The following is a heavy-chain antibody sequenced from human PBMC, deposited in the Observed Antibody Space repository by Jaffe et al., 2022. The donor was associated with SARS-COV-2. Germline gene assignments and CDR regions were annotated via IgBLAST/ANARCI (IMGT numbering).Heavy chain of an antibody. CDR2: ISYDGSNK. V-gene: IGHV3-30*04. D-gene: IGHD6-13*01. Sequence: QVQLVESGGGVVQPGRSLRLSCAASGFTFSSYAMHWVRQAPGKGLEWVAVISYDGSNKYYADSVKGRFTISRDNSKNTLYLQMNSLRAEDTAVYYCARGRTPNNKKQQLGANAFDIWGQGTMVTVSS. CDR1: GFTFSSYA. J-gene: IGHJ3*02. CDR3: ARGRTPNNKKQQLGANAFDI.